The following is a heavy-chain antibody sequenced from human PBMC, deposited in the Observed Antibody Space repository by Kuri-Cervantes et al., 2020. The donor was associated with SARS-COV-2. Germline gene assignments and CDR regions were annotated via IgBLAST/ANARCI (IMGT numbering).Heavy chain of an antibody. CDR1: GGSISSYY. CDR3: AREGLLVLPLTSGYSTTWGYYFDY. CDR2: IYYSGST. Sequence: SETLSLTCTVSGGSISSYYWSWIRQPPGKGLEWIGYIYYSGSTSYNASLKSRVTISADSSKNQFSLELSSVTAADTAVYYCAREGLLVLPLTSGYSTTWGYYFDYWGQGALVTVSS. V-gene: IGHV4-59*12. J-gene: IGHJ4*02. D-gene: IGHD6-13*01.